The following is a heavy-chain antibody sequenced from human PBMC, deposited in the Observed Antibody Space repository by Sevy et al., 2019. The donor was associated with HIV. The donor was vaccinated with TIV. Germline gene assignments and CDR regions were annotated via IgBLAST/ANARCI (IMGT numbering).Heavy chain of an antibody. D-gene: IGHD3-10*01. CDR2: INTNTGNP. CDR1: GYTFTSYA. J-gene: IGHJ4*02. CDR3: ATLTMVQGVIPAG. Sequence: ASVKVSCKASGYTFTSYAMNWVRQAPGQGLEWMGWINTNTGNPTYAQGFTGRFLFSLDTSVSTAYLQISSLKAEDTAVYYCATLTMVQGVIPAGWGQGTLVTVSS. V-gene: IGHV7-4-1*02.